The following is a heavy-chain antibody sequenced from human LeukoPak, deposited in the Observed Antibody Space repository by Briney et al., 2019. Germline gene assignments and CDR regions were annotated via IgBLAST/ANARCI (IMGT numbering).Heavy chain of an antibody. J-gene: IGHJ3*02. CDR1: GFTFSSYG. Sequence: EGSLRLSCAASGFTFSSYGMHWVRQAPGKGLEWVAFIRYDGSNKYYADSVKGRFTISRDNSKNTLYLQMNSLRAEDTAVYYCAKDLYYYGSGSWGAFDIWGQGTMVTVSS. D-gene: IGHD3-10*01. CDR3: AKDLYYYGSGSWGAFDI. V-gene: IGHV3-30*02. CDR2: IRYDGSNK.